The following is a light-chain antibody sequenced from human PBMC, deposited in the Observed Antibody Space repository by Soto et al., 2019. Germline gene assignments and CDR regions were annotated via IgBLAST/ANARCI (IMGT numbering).Light chain of an antibody. CDR2: NVS. J-gene: IGKJ1*01. CDR3: MQATQSTWT. V-gene: IGKV2-24*01. CDR1: QSLVHNDGNTH. Sequence: DIVMTQTPLSSPVTLGQAASISCRSSQSLVHNDGNTHLSWFHQRPGQPPRLLIYNVSDRFSGVPDRFSGSGAGTDFTLTISRVEAEDVGVYYCMQATQSTWTFGQGTKVEIK.